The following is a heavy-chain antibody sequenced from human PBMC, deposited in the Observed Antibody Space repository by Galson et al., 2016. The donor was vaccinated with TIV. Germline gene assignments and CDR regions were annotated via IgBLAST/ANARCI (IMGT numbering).Heavy chain of an antibody. Sequence: SLRLSCAASGFTFSGHSMNWVRQAPGKGLEWVSSISNSGDYIYYSDSMKGRFTRDNAKKSLYLQMHSLRAEDTAVYYCARIIGYWVGYYTIDVWGQGTTVTVSS. V-gene: IGHV3-21*01. D-gene: IGHD2-8*02. CDR3: ARIIGYWVGYYTIDV. CDR1: GFTFSGHS. J-gene: IGHJ6*02. CDR2: ISNSGDYI.